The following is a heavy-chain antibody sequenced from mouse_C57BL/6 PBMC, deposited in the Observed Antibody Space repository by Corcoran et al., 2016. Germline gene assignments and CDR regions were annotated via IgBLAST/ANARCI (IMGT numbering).Heavy chain of an antibody. D-gene: IGHD1-1*01. V-gene: IGHV1-75*01. Sequence: QVQLQQSGPELVKPGASVKISCKASGYTFTDYYINWVKQRPGQGLEWIGWIFPGSGSTYYNEKFKGKATLTVDKSSSTAYMLLSSLTSEDSAVYFCARSGGYYYGSRGAWFAYWGQGTLVTVSA. CDR1: GYTFTDYY. CDR3: ARSGGYYYGSRGAWFAY. J-gene: IGHJ3*01. CDR2: IFPGSGST.